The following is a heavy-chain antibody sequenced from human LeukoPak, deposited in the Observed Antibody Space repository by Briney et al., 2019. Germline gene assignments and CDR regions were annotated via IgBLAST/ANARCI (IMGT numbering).Heavy chain of an antibody. D-gene: IGHD1-26*01. V-gene: IGHV3-7*01. CDR1: GFTFSSYW. CDR2: IKQDGSGK. Sequence: GGSLRLSCAASGFTFSSYWMGWVRQAPGKGLVWVANIKQDGSGKYYVDSVKGRFTISRDNAKNSLYLQMNSLRAEDTAVYYCASSEGATVLPGYWGQGTLVTVSS. J-gene: IGHJ4*02. CDR3: ASSEGATVLPGY.